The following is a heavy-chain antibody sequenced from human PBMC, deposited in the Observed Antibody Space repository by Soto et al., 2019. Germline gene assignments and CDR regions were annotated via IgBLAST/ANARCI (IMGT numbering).Heavy chain of an antibody. CDR3: ARVVPAAERRFDP. V-gene: IGHV1-69*02. Sequence: QVQLLQSAAEVKKPGSSVKVSCKASGGTFSSYTISWVRQAPGQGLEWMGRIIPILGIANYAQKFQGRVTITADKSTSTAYMELSSLRSEDTAVYYCARVVPAAERRFDPWGQGTLVTVSS. CDR1: GGTFSSYT. J-gene: IGHJ5*02. CDR2: IIPILGIA. D-gene: IGHD2-2*01.